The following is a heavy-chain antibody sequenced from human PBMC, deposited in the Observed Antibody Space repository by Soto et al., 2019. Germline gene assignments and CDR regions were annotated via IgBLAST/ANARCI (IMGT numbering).Heavy chain of an antibody. CDR3: ARLAYCGGDCYPGWFDP. CDR2: IYHSGST. Sequence: SETLSLTCAVSGYSISSGYYWGWIRQPPGKGLEWIGSIYHSGSTYYNPSLKSRVTISVDTSKNQFSLKLSSVTAADTAVYYXARLAYCGGDCYPGWFDPWGQGTLVTSPQ. V-gene: IGHV4-38-2*01. J-gene: IGHJ5*02. D-gene: IGHD2-21*02. CDR1: GYSISSGYY.